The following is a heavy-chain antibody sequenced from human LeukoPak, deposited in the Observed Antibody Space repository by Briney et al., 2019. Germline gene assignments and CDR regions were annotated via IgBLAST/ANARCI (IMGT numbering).Heavy chain of an antibody. CDR3: AKDAARYSSGGGAYFDY. CDR1: GFTFSSYG. Sequence: GVSLRLSCAASGFTFSSYGMHWVRQAPGKGLEGVAFIRYDGSDKYYADSVKGRFTISRDNSKNTLYLQMNSLRAEDKAVYYCAKDAARYSSGGGAYFDYWGQGPLVTVSS. J-gene: IGHJ4*02. V-gene: IGHV3-30*02. CDR2: IRYDGSDK. D-gene: IGHD6-19*01.